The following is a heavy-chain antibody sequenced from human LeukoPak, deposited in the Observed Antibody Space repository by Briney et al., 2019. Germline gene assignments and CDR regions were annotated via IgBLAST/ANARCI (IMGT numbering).Heavy chain of an antibody. CDR2: INGDGGST. CDR3: AKRPDCSTTNCFRFEY. CDR1: GFTFSTYA. J-gene: IGHJ4*02. V-gene: IGHV3-23*01. Sequence: GGSLRLSCAASGFTFSTYAMSWVRQAPGQGLEWVSSINGDGGSTYYAESVKGWFTVSRDNSKDNLYLQMDSLRAEDTAVYYCAKRPDCSTTNCFRFEYWGQGTLVTVSS. D-gene: IGHD2-2*01.